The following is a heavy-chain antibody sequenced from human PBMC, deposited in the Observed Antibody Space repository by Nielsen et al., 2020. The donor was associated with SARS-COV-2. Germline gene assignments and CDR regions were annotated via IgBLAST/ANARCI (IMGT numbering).Heavy chain of an antibody. Sequence: ASVKVSCKASGYTFTGYNIHWVRQAPGQGLEWMGRINPKSGGANYAQKFQGRVTMTRDTSISTASMELNRLTSDDTAVYYCARRVAGSRGTTYYMDVWGKGTTVTVSS. J-gene: IGHJ6*03. V-gene: IGHV1-2*06. CDR1: GYTFTGYN. D-gene: IGHD1-1*01. CDR2: INPKSGGA. CDR3: ARRVAGSRGTTYYMDV.